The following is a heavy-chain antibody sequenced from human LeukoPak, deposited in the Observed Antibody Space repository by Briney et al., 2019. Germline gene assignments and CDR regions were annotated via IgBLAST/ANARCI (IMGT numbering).Heavy chain of an antibody. V-gene: IGHV3-30*18. D-gene: IGHD6-25*01. Sequence: GGSLRLSCAASGFTFSSYGMHWVRQAPGKGLEWVAVISYDGSNKYYADSVKGRFTISRDNSKNTLYLQMNSLRAEDTAVYYCAKLDSSAYWGQGTLVTVSS. CDR2: ISYDGSNK. CDR3: AKLDSSAY. J-gene: IGHJ4*02. CDR1: GFTFSSYG.